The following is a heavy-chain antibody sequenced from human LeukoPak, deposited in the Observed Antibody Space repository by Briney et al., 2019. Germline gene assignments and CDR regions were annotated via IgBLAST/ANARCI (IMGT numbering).Heavy chain of an antibody. CDR1: GFTVFNYW. Sequence: GSLRLSCAASGFTVFNYWMSWVRQAPGKGLEWVANINLDGSQKYYVDSLKGRFTISRDNAKNSLYLQMNSLRAEDTAVYYCARDVDYANPRRDYWGQGTLVTVSS. D-gene: IGHD4/OR15-4a*01. V-gene: IGHV3-7*01. J-gene: IGHJ4*02. CDR2: INLDGSQK. CDR3: ARDVDYANPRRDY.